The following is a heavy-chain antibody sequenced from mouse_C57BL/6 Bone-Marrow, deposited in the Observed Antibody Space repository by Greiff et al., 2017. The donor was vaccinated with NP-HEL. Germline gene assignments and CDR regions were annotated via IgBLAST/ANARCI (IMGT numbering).Heavy chain of an antibody. CDR2: IRSKSNNYAT. CDR3: VRNDGSSPGYFDV. J-gene: IGHJ1*03. V-gene: IGHV10-1*01. D-gene: IGHD1-1*01. Sequence: EVQLMQSGGGLVQPKGSLKLSCAASGFSFTTYAMNWVRQAPGQGLEWVARIRSKSNNYATYYADSVKDRFTISRDDSESMLYLQMNNLKTEDTAMYYCVRNDGSSPGYFDVWGTGTTVTVSS. CDR1: GFSFTTYA.